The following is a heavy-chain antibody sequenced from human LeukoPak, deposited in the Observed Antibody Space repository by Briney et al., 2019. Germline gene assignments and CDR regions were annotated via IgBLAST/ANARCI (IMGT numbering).Heavy chain of an antibody. Sequence: PGGSLRLSCAVSGFTFSNSDMNWVRQAPGKGLEWVSSISSSSSYIYYADSVKGRFTISRDNAKNSLYLQINSLRAEDTAVYYCANSIAARTYNWFDPWGQGTLVTVSS. CDR1: GFTFSNSD. CDR2: ISSSSSYI. V-gene: IGHV3-21*01. CDR3: ANSIAARTYNWFDP. D-gene: IGHD6-6*01. J-gene: IGHJ5*02.